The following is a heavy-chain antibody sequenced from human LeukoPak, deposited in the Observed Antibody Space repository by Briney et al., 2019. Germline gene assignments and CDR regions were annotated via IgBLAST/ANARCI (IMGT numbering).Heavy chain of an antibody. Sequence: GGSLRLSCAASGFTFSHYWMHWVRQAPGKGLVWVSHINTDGSSRTYADSGKGRFTISRDNAKNTLYLQMNSLRAADPAVYYCVRDYNYGSVSLYSYYDYWGQGALVTVTS. J-gene: IGHJ4*02. V-gene: IGHV3-74*01. CDR1: GFTFSHYW. D-gene: IGHD3-10*01. CDR2: INTDGSSR. CDR3: VRDYNYGSVSLYSYYDY.